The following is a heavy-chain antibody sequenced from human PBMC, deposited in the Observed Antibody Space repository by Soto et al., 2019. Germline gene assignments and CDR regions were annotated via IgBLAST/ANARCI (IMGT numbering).Heavy chain of an antibody. V-gene: IGHV4-31*03. CDR1: GGSITRGGYY. Sequence: QVLLQESGPGLVKPSQTLSLTCTVSGGSITRGGYYWSWIRQHPGKGLECIGYIYYSGSTSYNPSLMSRVTISVDTSKNQFSLKLSSVTAADTAVYYCATNGDYYDRSGPKYFRDWGQGTLVTVSS. D-gene: IGHD3-22*01. CDR3: ATNGDYYDRSGPKYFRD. J-gene: IGHJ1*01. CDR2: IYYSGST.